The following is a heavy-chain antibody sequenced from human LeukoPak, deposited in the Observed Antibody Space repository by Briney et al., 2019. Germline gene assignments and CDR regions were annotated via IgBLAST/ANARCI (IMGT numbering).Heavy chain of an antibody. V-gene: IGHV1-69*13. D-gene: IGHD2-15*01. CDR2: IIPIFGTA. J-gene: IGHJ6*02. Sequence: SVKVSCKASGGTFSSCAISWVRQAPGQGLEWMGGIIPIFGTANYAQKLQGRVTITADESTSTAYMELSSLRSEDTAVYYCARGYCSGGSCYLYYYYYGMDVWGQGTTVTVSS. CDR1: GGTFSSCA. CDR3: ARGYCSGGSCYLYYYYYGMDV.